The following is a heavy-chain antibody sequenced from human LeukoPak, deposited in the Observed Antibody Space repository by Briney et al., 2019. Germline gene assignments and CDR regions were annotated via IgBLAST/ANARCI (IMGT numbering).Heavy chain of an antibody. CDR3: ARHGGYGSGSYYFDC. Sequence: SETLSLTCTVSGGSISSGGHYWSWIRQHPGKGPEWIGYIYYSGITKYNPSLKSRVTISVDTSKNQFSLKLSSVTDADTAVYYCARHGGYGSGSYYFDCWGQGTLVTVSS. J-gene: IGHJ4*02. V-gene: IGHV4-31*03. CDR1: GGSISSGGHY. CDR2: IYYSGIT. D-gene: IGHD3-10*01.